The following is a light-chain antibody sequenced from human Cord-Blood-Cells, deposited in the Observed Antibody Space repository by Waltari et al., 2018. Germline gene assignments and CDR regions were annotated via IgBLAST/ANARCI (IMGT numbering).Light chain of an antibody. CDR2: DVS. J-gene: IGLJ2*01. Sequence: QSALTQPASVSGSPGQSTTLSCTGTSSDGGGYHYVSWYQQHPGKAPKLMIYDVSNRPSGVSNRFSGSKSGNTASLTISGLQAEDEADYYCSSYTSSSTLVFGGGTKLTVL. CDR3: SSYTSSSTLV. V-gene: IGLV2-14*01. CDR1: SSDGGGYHY.